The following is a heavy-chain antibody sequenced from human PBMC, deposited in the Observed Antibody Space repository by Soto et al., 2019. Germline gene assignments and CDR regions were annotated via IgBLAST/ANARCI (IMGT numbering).Heavy chain of an antibody. J-gene: IGHJ4*02. CDR1: GGSISNYY. Sequence: SETLSLTCTVSGGSISNYYWTWIRQPPGKGLEWIGYIYYSGTTNYNPSLKSRVTISVDTSKNQLSLKLSSVTAADTAVYYCARRYGYSFDYWGQGTLVTVS. D-gene: IGHD5-18*01. V-gene: IGHV4-59*08. CDR2: IYYSGTT. CDR3: ARRYGYSFDY.